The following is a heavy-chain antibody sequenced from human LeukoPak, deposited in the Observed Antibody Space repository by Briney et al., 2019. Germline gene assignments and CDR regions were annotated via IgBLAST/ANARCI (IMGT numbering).Heavy chain of an antibody. V-gene: IGHV1-18*01. CDR3: ARLRVGATPFDY. D-gene: IGHD1-26*01. J-gene: IGHJ4*02. Sequence: VASVKVSCKASGYTFTSYGISWVRQAPGQGLEWMGWISAYNGNTNYAQKLQGRVTMTTDTSTSTAYMELRSLRPDDTAVYYCARLRVGATPFDYWGQGTLVTVSS. CDR1: GYTFTSYG. CDR2: ISAYNGNT.